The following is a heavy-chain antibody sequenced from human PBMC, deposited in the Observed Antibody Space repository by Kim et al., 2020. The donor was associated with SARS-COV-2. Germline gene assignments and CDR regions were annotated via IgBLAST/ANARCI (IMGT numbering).Heavy chain of an antibody. D-gene: IGHD4-17*01. V-gene: IGHV3-9*01. J-gene: IGHJ4*02. Sequence: SVKGRFNISRDNAKDSLYLQMNSLRAEDTALYYCAKDGWVYGDYRSLFDYWGQGTLVTVSS. CDR3: AKDGWVYGDYRSLFDY.